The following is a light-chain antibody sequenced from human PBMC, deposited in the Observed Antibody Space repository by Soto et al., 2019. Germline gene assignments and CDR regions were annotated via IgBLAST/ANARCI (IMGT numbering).Light chain of an antibody. Sequence: EIVLTQSPATLSLSPGERATLSCRASQSVSSYLAWYQQKPGQAPWLLIYDASNRATGIPARFSGSGSGTDFTLTISSLEPEDFAVYYCQQRSNWPRTFVQGTKVEIK. V-gene: IGKV3-11*01. CDR3: QQRSNWPRT. CDR1: QSVSSY. CDR2: DAS. J-gene: IGKJ1*01.